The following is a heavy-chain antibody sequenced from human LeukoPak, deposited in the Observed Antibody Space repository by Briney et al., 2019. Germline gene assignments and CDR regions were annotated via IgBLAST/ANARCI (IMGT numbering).Heavy chain of an antibody. J-gene: IGHJ4*02. Sequence: KPGGSLRLSCAASGFTFSSFSMIWVRQAPGKGLEWVSSTSSSSAYTFYAESGKGRFTISRDNSKSTLYLQMNSLRAEDTAIYYCAKGDFYDSTDLDYWGQGTLVTVSS. CDR1: GFTFSSFS. V-gene: IGHV3-21*04. CDR2: TSSSSAYT. D-gene: IGHD3-22*01. CDR3: AKGDFYDSTDLDY.